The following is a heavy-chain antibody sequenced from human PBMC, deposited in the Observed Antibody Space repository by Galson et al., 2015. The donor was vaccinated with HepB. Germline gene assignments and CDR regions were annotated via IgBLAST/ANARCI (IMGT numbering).Heavy chain of an antibody. Sequence: SVKVSCKASGDTFRNYAISWVRQAPGQGLEWMGGIMPIFRSPDYSQKFKGRLTITADESTNTAYMELSSLGSEDTAIYYCASKDYGGAGNYYYAMDVRGHGTTVIVSS. V-gene: IGHV1-69*13. D-gene: IGHD4-23*01. J-gene: IGHJ6*02. CDR3: ASKDYGGAGNYYYAMDV. CDR1: GDTFRNYA. CDR2: IMPIFRSP.